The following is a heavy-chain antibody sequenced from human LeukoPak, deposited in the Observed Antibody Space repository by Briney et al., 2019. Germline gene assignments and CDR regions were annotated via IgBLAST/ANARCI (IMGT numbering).Heavy chain of an antibody. V-gene: IGHV4-31*03. CDR1: GGSISSGGYY. D-gene: IGHD6-13*01. CDR2: IYYSGST. CDR3: ARGPSSSWPYYFDY. Sequence: PSETLSLTCTVSGGSISSGGYYWSWIRQHPGKGLEWIGYIYYSGSTYYNPSLKSRVTISVDTSKNQFSLKLSSVTAADTAVYCCARGPSSSWPYYFDYWGQGTLVTVSS. J-gene: IGHJ4*02.